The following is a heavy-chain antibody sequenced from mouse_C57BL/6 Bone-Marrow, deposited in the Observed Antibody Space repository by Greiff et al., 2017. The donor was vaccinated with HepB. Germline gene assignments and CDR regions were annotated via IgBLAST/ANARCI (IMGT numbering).Heavy chain of an antibody. D-gene: IGHD2-1*01. V-gene: IGHV1-50*01. CDR2: IDPSDSYT. J-gene: IGHJ1*03. CDR3: AALLWYPHWYFDV. CDR1: GYTFTSYW. Sequence: VQLQQPGAELVKPGASVKLSCKASGYTFTSYWMQWVKQRPGQGLEWIGEIDPSDSYTNYNQKFKGKATLTVDTSSSTAYMQLSSLTSEDSAVYYCAALLWYPHWYFDVWGTGTTVTVSS.